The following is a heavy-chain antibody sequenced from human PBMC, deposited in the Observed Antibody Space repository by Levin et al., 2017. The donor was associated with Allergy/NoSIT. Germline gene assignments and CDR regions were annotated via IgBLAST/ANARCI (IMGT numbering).Heavy chain of an antibody. V-gene: IGHV3-48*03. D-gene: IGHD3-22*01. CDR2: ISSSGSTI. CDR3: ARDFVHDSSGYSPTTGGRLMHYGMDV. J-gene: IGHJ6*02. Sequence: GGSLRLSCAASGFTFSSYEMNWVRQAPGKGLEWVSCISSSGSTIYYADSVKGRFTISRDNAKNSLYLQMNSLRAEDTAVYYCARDFVHDSSGYSPTTGGRLMHYGMDVWGQGTTVTVSS. CDR1: GFTFSSYE.